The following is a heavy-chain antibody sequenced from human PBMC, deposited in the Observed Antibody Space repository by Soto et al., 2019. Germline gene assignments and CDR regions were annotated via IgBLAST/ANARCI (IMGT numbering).Heavy chain of an antibody. CDR3: ARDYDTAFDI. J-gene: IGHJ3*02. D-gene: IGHD3-22*01. CDR2: INHSGST. Sequence: SATLSLTCAVYGRSFLGYYWSWIRQPPGKGLEWIGEINHSGSTNYNPSLKSRVTISVDTSKNQFSLKLSSVTAADTAVYYCARDYDTAFDIWGQGTMVT. CDR1: GRSFLGYY. V-gene: IGHV4-34*01.